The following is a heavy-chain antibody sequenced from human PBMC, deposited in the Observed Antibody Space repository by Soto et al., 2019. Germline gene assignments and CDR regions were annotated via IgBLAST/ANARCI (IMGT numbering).Heavy chain of an antibody. CDR2: IYYSGST. Sequence: SETLSLTCTVSGGSISSGGYYWSWIRQHPGKGLEWIGYIYYSGSTYYNPSLKSRVTISVDTSKNQFSLKLSSVTAADTAVYYCARHTLFLGQWLAPSPIDYWGRGTLVTVSS. J-gene: IGHJ4*02. CDR1: GGSISSGGYY. D-gene: IGHD6-19*01. V-gene: IGHV4-31*03. CDR3: ARHTLFLGQWLAPSPIDY.